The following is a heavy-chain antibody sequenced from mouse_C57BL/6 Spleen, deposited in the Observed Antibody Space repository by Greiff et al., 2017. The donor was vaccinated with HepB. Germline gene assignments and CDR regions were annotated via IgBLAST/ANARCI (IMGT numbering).Heavy chain of an antibody. Sequence: VQLKESGGGLVKPGGSLKLSCAASGFTFSSYAMSWVRQTPEKRLEWVATISDGGSYTYYPDNVKGRFTISRDNAKNNLYLQMSHLKSEDTAMYYCARDRTDYSYAMDYWGQGTSVTVSS. CDR1: GFTFSSYA. V-gene: IGHV5-4*01. D-gene: IGHD2-4*01. CDR3: ARDRTDYSYAMDY. J-gene: IGHJ4*01. CDR2: ISDGGSYT.